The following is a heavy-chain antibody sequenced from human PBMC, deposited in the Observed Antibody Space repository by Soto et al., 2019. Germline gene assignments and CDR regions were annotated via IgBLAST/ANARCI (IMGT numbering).Heavy chain of an antibody. Sequence: QVQLVQSGAEVKKPGSSVKVSCKASGGTFSSYIISWVRQAPGQGLEWMGRIIPILGIANYAQKFQGRVTITADKSTSTAYMALSSLRSEDTAVYYCANKDYDSSEYYYYGMDVWGQGTTVTVSS. V-gene: IGHV1-69*02. CDR1: GGTFSSYI. CDR2: IIPILGIA. D-gene: IGHD3-22*01. CDR3: ANKDYDSSEYYYYGMDV. J-gene: IGHJ6*02.